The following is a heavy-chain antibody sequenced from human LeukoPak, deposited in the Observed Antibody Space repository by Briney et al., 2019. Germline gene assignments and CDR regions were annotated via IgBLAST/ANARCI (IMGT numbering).Heavy chain of an antibody. CDR2: INPNSGGT. J-gene: IGHJ4*02. Sequence: WSSVNVSCKASGYTFTGYYMHLVRQAPGQGLEGLGWINPNSGGTNCAQKFQGRVTMTRDTSISTAYMELSRLRSDDTAVYYCARDLWHSIDSAYWGQGTLITVSS. V-gene: IGHV1-2*02. CDR1: GYTFTGYY. D-gene: IGHD3-3*02. CDR3: ARDLWHSIDSAY.